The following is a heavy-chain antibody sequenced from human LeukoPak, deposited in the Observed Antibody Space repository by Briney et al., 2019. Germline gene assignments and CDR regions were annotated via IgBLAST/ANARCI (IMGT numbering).Heavy chain of an antibody. D-gene: IGHD3-3*01. CDR3: ARGYDFWSGYPNWFDP. J-gene: IGHJ5*02. V-gene: IGHV3-48*01. CDR1: GFTFSNYN. Sequence: GGSLRLSCAASGFTFSNYNMNWVRQTPGKGLEWVSYISSSSSTIYYADSVKGRFTISRDNAKNSLYLQMNSLRAEDTAVYYCARGYDFWSGYPNWFDPWGQGTLVTVSS. CDR2: ISSSSSTI.